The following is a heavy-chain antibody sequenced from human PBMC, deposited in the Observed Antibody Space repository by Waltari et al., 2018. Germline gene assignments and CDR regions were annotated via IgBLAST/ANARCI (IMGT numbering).Heavy chain of an antibody. CDR1: GGTFSSYA. CDR3: ARKYCSGGSCYQPLDY. D-gene: IGHD2-15*01. CDR2: IIPILGIA. Sequence: QVQLVQSGAEVKKPGSSVKVSCKASGGTFSSYAISWVRQAPGQGLEWMGRIIPILGIANSGQKFKGRVTITADKSTSTAYMELSSLRSEDTAVYYCARKYCSGGSCYQPLDYWGQGTLVTVSS. V-gene: IGHV1-69*04. J-gene: IGHJ4*02.